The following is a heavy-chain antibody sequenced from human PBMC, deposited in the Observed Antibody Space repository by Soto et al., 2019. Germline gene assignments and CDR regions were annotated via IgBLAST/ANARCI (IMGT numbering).Heavy chain of an antibody. D-gene: IGHD2-15*01. V-gene: IGHV3-23*01. CDR3: AKLGDIVVMVAPYFDY. CDR1: GFTFSSYA. CDR2: ISGSGSST. J-gene: IGHJ4*02. Sequence: EVQLLDSGGDLVQPGGSLRLSCAVSGFTFSSYAMGWVRQAPGKGLEWVSSISGSGSSTYYADSVKGRFTISRDNFKNTLYLQMNSLRAEDTAVYYCAKLGDIVVMVAPYFDYWGQGALVTVSS.